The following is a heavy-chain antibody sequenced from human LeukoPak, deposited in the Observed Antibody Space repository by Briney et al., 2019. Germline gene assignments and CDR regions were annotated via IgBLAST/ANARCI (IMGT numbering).Heavy chain of an antibody. J-gene: IGHJ4*02. CDR1: GGSISSYY. V-gene: IGHV4-59*12. CDR2: IYYSGST. D-gene: IGHD5-18*01. Sequence: SETLSLTCSVSGGSISSYYWSWIRQPPGKGLEWIGYIYYSGSTNYNPSLKSRVTISVDTSKNQLSLRLSSVTAADTAVYYCARGFYFAQGYLLDYWGQGTLVTVSS. CDR3: ARGFYFAQGYLLDY.